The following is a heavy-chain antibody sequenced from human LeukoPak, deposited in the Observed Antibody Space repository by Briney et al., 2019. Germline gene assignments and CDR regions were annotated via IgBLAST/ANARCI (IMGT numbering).Heavy chain of an antibody. J-gene: IGHJ4*02. CDR1: GFIFSNYW. CDR2: IDSDENGGSGT. CDR3: AREAYGSGKRYFDY. Sequence: SGGSLRLSCAASGFIFSNYWMHWVRQVPGKELLWVSRIDSDENGGSGTMYADSVKGRFTISRDNAMNTLYLHMNSLRVEDTAVFYCAREAYGSGKRYFDYWGQGTLVTVSS. D-gene: IGHD3-10*01. V-gene: IGHV3-74*03.